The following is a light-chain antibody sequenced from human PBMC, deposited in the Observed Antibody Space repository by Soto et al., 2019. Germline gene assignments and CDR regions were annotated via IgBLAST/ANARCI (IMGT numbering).Light chain of an antibody. J-gene: IGKJ5*01. CDR2: AAS. V-gene: IGKV1-9*01. Sequence: IQLTQSPSSLSASVGDRVTITCRASQGISSYLAWYQQKPGKAPKLLIYAASTLQSGVPSRFRGSGSGTDFTLTISSLQPEDFETYYCQQINSYPITLAQGTRLEIK. CDR1: QGISSY. CDR3: QQINSYPIT.